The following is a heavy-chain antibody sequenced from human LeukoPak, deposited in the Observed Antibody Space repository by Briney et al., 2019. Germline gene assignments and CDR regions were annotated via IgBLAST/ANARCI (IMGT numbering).Heavy chain of an antibody. CDR3: AKDDSRGSGSSGWFDP. D-gene: IGHD3-10*01. CDR1: GFTFSSYW. CDR2: ISGSGGST. J-gene: IGHJ5*02. Sequence: PGGSLRLSCAASGFTFSSYWMHWVRQAPGKGLEWVSAISGSGGSTYYADSVKGRFTISRDNSKNTLYLQMNSLRAEDTAIYYCAKDDSRGSGSSGWFDPWGQGTLVTVSS. V-gene: IGHV3-23*01.